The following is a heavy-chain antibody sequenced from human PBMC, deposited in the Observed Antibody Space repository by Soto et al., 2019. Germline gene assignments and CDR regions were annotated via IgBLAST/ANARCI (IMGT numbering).Heavy chain of an antibody. D-gene: IGHD1-1*01. CDR2: IYATGTT. J-gene: IGHJ5*02. Sequence: SETLSLTCTVSGASISGFYWSWIRKSAGKGLEWIGRIYATGTTDYNPSLKSRVMMSVDTSKKHFSLKLRSVTAADAAVYYCVRDGTKTLRDWFDPWRQG. CDR3: VRDGTKTLRDWFDP. V-gene: IGHV4-4*07. CDR1: GASISGFY.